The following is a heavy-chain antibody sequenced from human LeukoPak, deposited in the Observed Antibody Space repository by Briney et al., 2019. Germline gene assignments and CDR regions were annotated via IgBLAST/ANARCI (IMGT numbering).Heavy chain of an antibody. CDR2: INPNSGGT. V-gene: IGHV1-2*04. J-gene: IGHJ4*02. D-gene: IGHD6-13*01. Sequence: ASVKVSCKASGYTFTGYYMHWVRQAPGQGLEWMGWINPNSGGTNYAQKFQGWVTMTRDTSISTAYMELSRLRSDDTAVYYCARSGAAAGTGSLSYWGQGTLVTVSS. CDR3: ARSGAAAGTGSLSY. CDR1: GYTFTGYY.